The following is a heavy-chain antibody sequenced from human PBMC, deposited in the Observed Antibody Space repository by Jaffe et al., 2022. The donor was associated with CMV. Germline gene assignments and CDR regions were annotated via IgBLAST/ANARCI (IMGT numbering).Heavy chain of an antibody. D-gene: IGHD3-10*01. J-gene: IGHJ2*01. CDR3: AKDFGDGVWFGEFHWYFDL. V-gene: IGHV3-23*01. CDR2: ISGSGGST. Sequence: EVQLLESGGGLVQPGGSLRLSCAASGFTFSSYAMSWVRQAPGKGLEWVSAISGSGGSTYYADSVKGRFTISRDNSKNTLYLQMNSLRAEDTAVYYCAKDFGDGVWFGEFHWYFDLWGRGTLVTVSS. CDR1: GFTFSSYA.